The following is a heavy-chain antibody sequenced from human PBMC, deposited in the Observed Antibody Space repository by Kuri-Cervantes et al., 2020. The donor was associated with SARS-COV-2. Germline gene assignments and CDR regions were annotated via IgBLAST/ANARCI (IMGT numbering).Heavy chain of an antibody. D-gene: IGHD2-2*01. CDR2: IIRIFDIE. Sequence: SVKVSCKASIGTLSSYVVSWVRQAPGQGLEWMGGIIRIFDIEKKAQKFQDRVTITTDKSTSTVYMDLSSLRAEDTAVYYCVRGGQYCSSSSCWRAFHYWGQGTLVTVSS. CDR3: VRGGQYCSSSSCWRAFHY. J-gene: IGHJ4*02. V-gene: IGHV1-69*10. CDR1: IGTLSSYV.